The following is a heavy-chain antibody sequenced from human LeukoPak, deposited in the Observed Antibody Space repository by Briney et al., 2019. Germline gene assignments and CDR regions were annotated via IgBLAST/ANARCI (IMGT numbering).Heavy chain of an antibody. D-gene: IGHD2-2*01. J-gene: IGHJ4*02. CDR3: ARAPTVLVGYCSSSSCQADY. CDR1: GFTFSSYA. V-gene: IGHV3-21*01. CDR2: IDPSSTYI. Sequence: GGSLRLSCAGSGFTFSSYAVSWVRQAPGKGLEWVSAIDPSSTYIYYADSVKGRFTISRDSAENSLYLQMNSLRVEDTAVYYCARAPTVLVGYCSSSSCQADYWGQGTLVTVSS.